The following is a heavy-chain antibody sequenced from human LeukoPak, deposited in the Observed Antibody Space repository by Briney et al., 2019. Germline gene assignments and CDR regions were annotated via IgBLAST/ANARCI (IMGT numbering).Heavy chain of an antibody. Sequence: SETLSLTCAVYGGSFSGYYWSWIRQPPGKGLEWIGEINHSGSTNYNPSLKSRVTISVDTSKNQLSLKLSSVTAADTAVYYYASEQWLYWVYWGQGTLVTVSS. CDR3: ASEQWLYWVY. V-gene: IGHV4-34*01. D-gene: IGHD6-19*01. J-gene: IGHJ4*02. CDR2: INHSGST. CDR1: GGSFSGYY.